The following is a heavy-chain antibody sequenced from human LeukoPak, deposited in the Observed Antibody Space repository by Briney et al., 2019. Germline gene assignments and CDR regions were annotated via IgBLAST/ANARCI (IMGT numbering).Heavy chain of an antibody. Sequence: SQTLSLTYAISGDSLSSNSVTWNWIRQSPSRGREWLGRTYYRSTWYNDYAVSVRGRITVNPDTSKNQFSLHLNSVTPEDTAVYFCARRLTQYDCFDRWGQGILVTVSS. CDR3: ARRLTQYDCFDR. CDR2: TYYRSTWYN. J-gene: IGHJ5*02. CDR1: GDSLSSNSVT. D-gene: IGHD2-2*01. V-gene: IGHV6-1*01.